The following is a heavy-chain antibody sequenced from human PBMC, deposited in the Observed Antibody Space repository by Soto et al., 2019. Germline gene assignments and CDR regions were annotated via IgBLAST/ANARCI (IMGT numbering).Heavy chain of an antibody. Sequence: ASVKVSCKASGYTFTSYGISWVRQAPGQGLEWMGWISAYSGHTNYAQKLQGRVTMTRDTSTSTAYMELRRLRSDDTAVYYCATSRISIAVSGETEYYFDYWGQGTLVTVSS. V-gene: IGHV1-18*01. CDR1: GYTFTSYG. CDR3: ATSRISIAVSGETEYYFDY. J-gene: IGHJ4*02. CDR2: ISAYSGHT. D-gene: IGHD6-19*01.